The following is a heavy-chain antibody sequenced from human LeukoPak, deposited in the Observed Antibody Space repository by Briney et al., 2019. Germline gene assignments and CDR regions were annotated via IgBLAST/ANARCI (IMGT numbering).Heavy chain of an antibody. J-gene: IGHJ4*02. CDR3: ARGPGYCSGGSCYSGDSSGYYQLDY. V-gene: IGHV1-2*02. Sequence: ASVKVSCKASGYTFTGYYMHWVRQAPGQGLEWMGWINPNSGGTNYAQKFRGRVTMTRDTSISTAYMELSRLRSDDTAVYYCARGPGYCSGGSCYSGDSSGYYQLDYWGQGTLVTVSS. D-gene: IGHD2-15*01. CDR1: GYTFTGYY. CDR2: INPNSGGT.